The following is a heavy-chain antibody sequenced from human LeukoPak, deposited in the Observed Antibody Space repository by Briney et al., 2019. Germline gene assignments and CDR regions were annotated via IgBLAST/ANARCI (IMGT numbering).Heavy chain of an antibody. CDR3: ARLKSFSGYFGVFDI. CDR2: IYHSGTT. Sequence: TSETLSLTCTVSGGSISSYYWSWIRQPPGKGLEWIGSIYHSGTTYYNPSLKSRVTISVDTSKNQFSLKLSSVTAADTAVYYCARLKSFSGYFGVFDIWGQGTMVTVSS. V-gene: IGHV4-59*08. J-gene: IGHJ3*02. D-gene: IGHD4-17*01. CDR1: GGSISSYY.